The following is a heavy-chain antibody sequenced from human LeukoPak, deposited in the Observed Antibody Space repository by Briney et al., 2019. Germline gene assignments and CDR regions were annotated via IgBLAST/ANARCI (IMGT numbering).Heavy chain of an antibody. V-gene: IGHV3-74*01. D-gene: IGHD2-8*02. J-gene: IGHJ3*02. Sequence: PGGSLRLSCAASGFTFSSYSMHWVRQAPGEGLVWVSRINSDGSTTNYADSVKGRFTISRDNAKNTLYLQMNSLRDEDTAVYYCAREFRVLSDIWGQGTMVTVSS. CDR2: INSDGSTT. CDR1: GFTFSSYS. CDR3: AREFRVLSDI.